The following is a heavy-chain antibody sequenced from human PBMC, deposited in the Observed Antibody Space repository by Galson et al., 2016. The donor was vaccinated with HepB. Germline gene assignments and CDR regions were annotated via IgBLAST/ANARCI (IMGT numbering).Heavy chain of an antibody. J-gene: IGHJ5*02. Sequence: SLRLSCAASEFTFIDYPMHWVRQAPGKGLEWVAVISYDGSNTYYADSVKGRFTISRDNSRNTLWLQMNSLTVEDTAMYYCAAWVLDNRWGQGSLVTVSS. V-gene: IGHV3-30-3*01. CDR2: ISYDGSNT. CDR3: AAWVLDNR. CDR1: EFTFIDYP. D-gene: IGHD2-2*03.